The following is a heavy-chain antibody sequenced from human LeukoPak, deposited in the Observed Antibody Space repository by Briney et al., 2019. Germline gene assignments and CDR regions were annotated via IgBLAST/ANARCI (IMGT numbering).Heavy chain of an antibody. J-gene: IGHJ3*02. Sequence: SETLSLTCSVSGDSMNSYYWSWIRQPAGRGLEWIGRMYTSGATKYNPSFQSRVTMSVDTSKNHFYLRLNSLTVADTAVYYCARDQVFGSGVKAFDIWGQGTLVIVSS. D-gene: IGHD3-10*01. CDR2: MYTSGAT. CDR3: ARDQVFGSGVKAFDI. V-gene: IGHV4-4*07. CDR1: GDSMNSYY.